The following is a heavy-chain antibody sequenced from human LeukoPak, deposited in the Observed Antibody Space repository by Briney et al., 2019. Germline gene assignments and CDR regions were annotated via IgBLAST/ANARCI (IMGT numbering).Heavy chain of an antibody. D-gene: IGHD3-9*01. CDR3: ARLDYDILTGYPLFDY. Sequence: SVTLSLTCTVSGGSISSSSYYWGWIRQPPGKGLEWIGSIYYSGSTYYNPSLKSRVTISVDTSKNQFSLKLSSVTAADTAVYYCARLDYDILTGYPLFDYWGQGTLVTVSS. CDR2: IYYSGST. CDR1: GGSISSSSYY. V-gene: IGHV4-39*01. J-gene: IGHJ4*02.